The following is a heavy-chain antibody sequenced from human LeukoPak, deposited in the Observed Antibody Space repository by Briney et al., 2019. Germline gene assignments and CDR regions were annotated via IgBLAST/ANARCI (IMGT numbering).Heavy chain of an antibody. CDR3: ARDYYGSEGGNWFDL. Sequence: SVTVSFKASGGTFSIYAISWVRQAPGQGREWMGGIIPIFGTANYAQKFQGRVTITADESTSTAYMELSSLRSEDTAVYYCARDYYGSEGGNWFDLWGQGTLVTVSS. CDR2: IIPIFGTA. J-gene: IGHJ5*02. V-gene: IGHV1-69*01. CDR1: GGTFSIYA. D-gene: IGHD3-10*01.